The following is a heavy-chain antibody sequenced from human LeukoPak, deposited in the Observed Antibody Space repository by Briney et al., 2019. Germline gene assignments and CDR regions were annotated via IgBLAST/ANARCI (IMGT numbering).Heavy chain of an antibody. CDR1: GITLSNYG. CDR3: ARDLAYNYNYYYYGLDV. V-gene: IGHV3-23*01. D-gene: IGHD5-24*01. CDR2: ISDSGGST. J-gene: IGHJ6*02. Sequence: GGSLRLSCAVSGITLSNYGMSWVRQAPGKGLEWVAGISDSGGSTKYADSVKGRFIISRDNAKNSLYLQMNSLRAEDTAIYYCARDLAYNYNYYYYGLDVWGQGTLVTVSS.